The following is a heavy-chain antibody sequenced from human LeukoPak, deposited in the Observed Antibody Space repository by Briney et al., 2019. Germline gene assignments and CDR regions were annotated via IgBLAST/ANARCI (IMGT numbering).Heavy chain of an antibody. D-gene: IGHD2-8*01. CDR1: GYTFTGYY. CDR3: ARLNGPYYYYMDV. Sequence: AASVKVSCKASGYTFTGYYMHWVRQAPGQGLEWMGWINPNSGGTNYAQKFQGRVTMTRDTSISTAYMELSRLRSDDTAVYYCARLNGPYYYYMDVWGKGTTVTVSS. CDR2: INPNSGGT. V-gene: IGHV1-2*02. J-gene: IGHJ6*03.